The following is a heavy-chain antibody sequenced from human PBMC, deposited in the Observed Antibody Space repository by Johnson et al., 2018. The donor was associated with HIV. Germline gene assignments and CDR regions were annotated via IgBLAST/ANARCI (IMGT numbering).Heavy chain of an antibody. Sequence: EVQLVESGGGLVKPGGSLRLSCAASGFTFSNAWMSWVRQAPGKGLEWVGRIKSKTDGGTTDYAAPVKGRFTISRDDSKNTLYLQMNSLKTEDTAVYYCARDRTFRIGHWNSGPDGAFDIWGQGTMVTVSS. CDR2: IKSKTDGGTT. CDR3: ARDRTFRIGHWNSGPDGAFDI. J-gene: IGHJ3*02. V-gene: IGHV3-15*01. CDR1: GFTFSNAW. D-gene: IGHD1-7*01.